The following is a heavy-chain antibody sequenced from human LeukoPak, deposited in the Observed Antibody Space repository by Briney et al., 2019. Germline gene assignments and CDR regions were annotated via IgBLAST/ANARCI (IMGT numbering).Heavy chain of an antibody. CDR2: INHSGST. J-gene: IGHJ4*02. CDR1: GGSFSGYY. CDR3: TRDTTMGKKGFDY. V-gene: IGHV4-34*01. D-gene: IGHD5-18*01. Sequence: SETLSLTCAVYGGSFSGYYWSWIRQPPGKGLEWIGEINHSGSTNYNPSLKSRVTISVDTSKNQFSLKLSSVTAADTAVYYCTRDTTMGKKGFDYWGQGTLVTVSS.